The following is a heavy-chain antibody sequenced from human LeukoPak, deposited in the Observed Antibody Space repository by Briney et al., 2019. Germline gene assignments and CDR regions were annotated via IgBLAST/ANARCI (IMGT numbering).Heavy chain of an antibody. J-gene: IGHJ4*02. Sequence: PSETLSLTCAVSGGSITTTNWWSWVRQPPGKGLEWIGEVHLSGATNYNPSLESRVSMSIDKSKNHLSLEVTSVTAADTAIYYCTRESGAFSPFGFWGQGTPLTVSS. CDR3: TRESGAFSPFGF. CDR1: GGSITTTNW. D-gene: IGHD1-26*01. CDR2: VHLSGAT. V-gene: IGHV4-4*02.